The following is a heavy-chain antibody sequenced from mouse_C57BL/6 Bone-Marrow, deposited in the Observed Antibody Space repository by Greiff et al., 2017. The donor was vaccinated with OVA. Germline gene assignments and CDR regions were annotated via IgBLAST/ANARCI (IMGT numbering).Heavy chain of an antibody. CDR3: ARREGLRGYATDY. Sequence: EVMLVESGGGLVKPGGSLKLSCAASGFTFSDYGMHWVRQAPEKGLEWVAYISSGSSTIYYADTVKGRFTISRDNAKNTLFLQMTSLRSEDTAMYYCARREGLRGYATDYWGQGTSVTVSS. CDR1: GFTFSDYG. D-gene: IGHD2-4*01. J-gene: IGHJ4*01. CDR2: ISSGSSTI. V-gene: IGHV5-17*01.